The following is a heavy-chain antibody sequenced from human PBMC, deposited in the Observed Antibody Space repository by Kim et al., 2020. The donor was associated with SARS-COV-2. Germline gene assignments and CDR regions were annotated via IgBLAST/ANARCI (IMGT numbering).Heavy chain of an antibody. CDR3: ARRVRGGDWYFDL. J-gene: IGHJ2*01. D-gene: IGHD3-10*01. CDR1: GYRFTSYW. Sequence: GESLKISCKGSGYRFTSYWIGWVRQMPGKGLEWMGIIYPGDSDTRYSPSFQGQVTISADKSISTAYLPWSSLKASDTAMYYCARRVRGGDWYFDLWGRGTLVTVSS. V-gene: IGHV5-51*01. CDR2: IYPGDSDT.